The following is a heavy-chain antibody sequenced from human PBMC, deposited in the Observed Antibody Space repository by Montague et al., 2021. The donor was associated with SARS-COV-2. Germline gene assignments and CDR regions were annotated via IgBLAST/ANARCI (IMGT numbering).Heavy chain of an antibody. Sequence: PGLVKPTQTLTLTCTFSGFSLTTSGVSVNWIRRPPGKALEWLALIYWDDDKRYSSSLGSRLTITKDTSKNQVVLTMTNMDPVDTATYFCTHYRPSTGGTWGQGALVTVSS. V-gene: IGHV2-5*02. J-gene: IGHJ5*02. CDR2: IYWDDDK. CDR1: GFSLTTSGVS. CDR3: THYRPSTGGT. D-gene: IGHD3-16*01.